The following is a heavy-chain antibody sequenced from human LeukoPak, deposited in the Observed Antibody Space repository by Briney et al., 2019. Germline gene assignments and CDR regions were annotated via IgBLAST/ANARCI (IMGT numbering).Heavy chain of an antibody. D-gene: IGHD3-16*02. CDR2: IYHSGST. CDR1: GGSISSSSYY. J-gene: IGHJ4*02. V-gene: IGHV4-39*07. CDR3: ARGYDYIWGTFRSPPFFDY. Sequence: PSETLSLTCTVSGGSISSSSYYWGWIRQPPGKGLEWIGSIYHSGSTYYNPSLKSRVTISVDTSKNQFSLKLTSMTAADTAVYFCARGYDYIWGTFRSPPFFDYWGQGTLVTVSS.